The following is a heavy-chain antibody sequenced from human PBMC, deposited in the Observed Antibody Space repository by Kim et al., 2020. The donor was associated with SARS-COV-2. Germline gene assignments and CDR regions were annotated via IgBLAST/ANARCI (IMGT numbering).Heavy chain of an antibody. J-gene: IGHJ3*02. Sequence: ASVKVSCKASGYTFTNYHMHWVRQAPGQGLEWMAIIKPISGHTRYAQKFQGRVTMTWDTSTSTFYMGLSSLRSEDTALYSCARDSGTWALDIWGQGTMVTVSS. CDR2: IKPISGHT. D-gene: IGHD5-12*01. V-gene: IGHV1-46*01. CDR1: GYTFTNYH. CDR3: ARDSGTWALDI.